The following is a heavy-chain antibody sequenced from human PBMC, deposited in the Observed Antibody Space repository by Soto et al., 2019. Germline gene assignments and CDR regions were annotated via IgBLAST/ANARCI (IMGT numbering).Heavy chain of an antibody. CDR2: TSYDGSRK. J-gene: IGHJ4*02. CDR3: AKDSGQLPAYLDY. Sequence: GSLRLSCAASGFTFSNYDMHWVRQAPGKGLEWVAVTSYDGSRKFYADSVKGRFSISRDNSKNTVYLQMDSLRAADTAVYYCAKDSGQLPAYLDYWGQGTLVTVSS. D-gene: IGHD2-2*01. V-gene: IGHV3-30*18. CDR1: GFTFSNYD.